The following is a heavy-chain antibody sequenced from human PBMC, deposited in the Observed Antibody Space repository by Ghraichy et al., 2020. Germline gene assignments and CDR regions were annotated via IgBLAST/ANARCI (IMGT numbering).Heavy chain of an antibody. V-gene: IGHV3-9*01. CDR3: AKDINDFWSGYPNGMDV. D-gene: IGHD3-3*01. Sequence: GGSLRLSCAASGFTFDDYAMHWVRQAPGKGLEWVSGISWNSGSIGYADSVKGRFTISRDNAKNSLYLQMNSLRAEDTALYYCAKDINDFWSGYPNGMDVWGQGTTVTVSS. CDR1: GFTFDDYA. J-gene: IGHJ6*02. CDR2: ISWNSGSI.